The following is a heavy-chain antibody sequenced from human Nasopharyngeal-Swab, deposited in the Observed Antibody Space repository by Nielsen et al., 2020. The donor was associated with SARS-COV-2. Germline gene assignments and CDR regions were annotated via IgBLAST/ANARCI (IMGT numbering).Heavy chain of an antibody. Sequence: SETLSLTCTVSGGSISSSSYYWGWIRQPPGKGLEWIGSIYYSGSTYYNPSLKSRVTISVDTSKNQFSLKLSSVTAADTAVYYCARGNYGSGSYHELDYWGQGTLVTVSS. D-gene: IGHD3-10*01. CDR1: GGSISSSSYY. J-gene: IGHJ4*02. CDR3: ARGNYGSGSYHELDY. CDR2: IYYSGST. V-gene: IGHV4-39*07.